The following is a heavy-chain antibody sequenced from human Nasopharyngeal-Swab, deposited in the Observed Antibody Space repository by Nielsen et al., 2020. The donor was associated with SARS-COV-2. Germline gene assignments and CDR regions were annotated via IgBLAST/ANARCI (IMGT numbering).Heavy chain of an antibody. D-gene: IGHD1-1*01. CDR2: ISYDGNNK. CDR1: EFTFSSYA. V-gene: IGHV3-30-3*01. J-gene: IGHJ4*02. Sequence: GESLKISCAASEFTFSSYAMHWVRQAPGKGLEWVAVISYDGNNKYYADSVKGRFTISRDNSKNTLYLQMNSLRAEDTAVYYCARDPDNWNDGSFDYWGQGTLVTVSS. CDR3: ARDPDNWNDGSFDY.